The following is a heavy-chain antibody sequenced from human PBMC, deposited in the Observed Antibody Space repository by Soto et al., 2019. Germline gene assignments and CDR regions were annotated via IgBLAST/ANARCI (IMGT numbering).Heavy chain of an antibody. J-gene: IGHJ3*02. CDR3: AREVGVTTTGSPDAFDI. CDR1: GYTFTSYY. D-gene: IGHD1-26*01. Sequence: ASVKVSCKASGYTFTSYYMHWVRQAPGQGLEWMGIINPSGGSTSYAQKFQGRVTMTRDTSTSTVYMELSSLRSEDTAVYYCAREVGVTTTGSPDAFDIWGQGTMVTV. V-gene: IGHV1-46*01. CDR2: INPSGGST.